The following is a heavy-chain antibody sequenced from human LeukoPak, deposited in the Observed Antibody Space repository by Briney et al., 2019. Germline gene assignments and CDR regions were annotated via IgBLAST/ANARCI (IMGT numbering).Heavy chain of an antibody. Sequence: PGESLKISCKGLGYSFTRSWTGWVRQMPGKGLEWMAIIYPGDSETRYSPSFQGQVTISADKSISTAYLQWSSLKASDTAMYYCARGEWGSGKYYFDFWGQGTLVTVSS. CDR1: GYSFTRSW. D-gene: IGHD3-10*01. V-gene: IGHV5-51*01. CDR3: ARGEWGSGKYYFDF. CDR2: IYPGDSET. J-gene: IGHJ4*02.